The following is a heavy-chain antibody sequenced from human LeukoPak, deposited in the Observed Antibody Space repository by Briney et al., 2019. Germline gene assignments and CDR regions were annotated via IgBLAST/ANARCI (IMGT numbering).Heavy chain of an antibody. CDR1: GFTFDDYA. J-gene: IGHJ4*02. Sequence: GGSLRLSCAASGFTFDDYAMHWVRHAPGKGLEWVSLISWDGGSTYYADSVKGRFTISRDNSKNSLYLQMNSLRAEDTALYYCAKDGGDYYDSSGPWGYYFDYWGQGTLVTVSS. V-gene: IGHV3-43D*03. CDR2: ISWDGGST. D-gene: IGHD3-22*01. CDR3: AKDGGDYYDSSGPWGYYFDY.